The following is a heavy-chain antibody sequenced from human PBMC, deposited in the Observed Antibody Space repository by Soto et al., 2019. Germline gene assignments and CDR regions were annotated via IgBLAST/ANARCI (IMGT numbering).Heavy chain of an antibody. V-gene: IGHV4-34*01. J-gene: IGHJ3*02. Sequence: QVQLQQWGAGLLKPSETLSLTCAVYGGSFSGYYWSWIRQPPGKGLEWMGEISHGGSTNYNPSLKSRVTISLDTSKKQFSLKLSSVTAADTAVYYCARDPLGRGVPFDIWGQGTMVTVSS. CDR1: GGSFSGYY. CDR3: ARDPLGRGVPFDI. D-gene: IGHD7-27*01. CDR2: ISHGGST.